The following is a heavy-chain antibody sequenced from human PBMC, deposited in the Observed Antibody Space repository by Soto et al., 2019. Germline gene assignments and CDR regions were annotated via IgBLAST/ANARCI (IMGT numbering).Heavy chain of an antibody. CDR3: ARQGYSSSWCYPLDI. CDR2: IYPGDSDT. Sequence: GESLKISCKGSGYSFTSYWIGWVRQMPGKGLEWMGIIYPGDSDTRYSPSFQGQVTISADKSISTAYLQWSSLKASDTAMYYCARQGYSSSWCYPLDIWGQGTMVTVSS. D-gene: IGHD6-13*01. J-gene: IGHJ3*02. V-gene: IGHV5-51*01. CDR1: GYSFTSYW.